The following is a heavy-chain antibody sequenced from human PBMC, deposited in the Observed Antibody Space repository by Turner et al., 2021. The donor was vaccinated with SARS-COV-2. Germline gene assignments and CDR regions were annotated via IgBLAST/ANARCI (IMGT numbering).Heavy chain of an antibody. Sequence: VQLVESGGGVVQPGRPLRLSCAASGFTFSSYSMNWVRQAPGKGLEWVSSMSSRRSYIYYADSVKGRFTISRDNAKNSLYLQMNSLRAEDTAGYYCAREDDFWSGYHHYGMDVWGQGTTVTVSS. D-gene: IGHD3-3*01. CDR2: MSSRRSYI. V-gene: IGHV3-21*01. CDR3: AREDDFWSGYHHYGMDV. J-gene: IGHJ6*02. CDR1: GFTFSSYS.